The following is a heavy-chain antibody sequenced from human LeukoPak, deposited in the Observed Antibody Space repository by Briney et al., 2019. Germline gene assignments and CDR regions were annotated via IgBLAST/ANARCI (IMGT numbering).Heavy chain of an antibody. V-gene: IGHV4-34*01. CDR1: GGSISNYY. Sequence: SETLSLTCTVSGGSISNYYWSWIRQPPGKGLEWIGEINHSGSTNYNPSLKSRVTISVDTSKNQFSLKLSSVTAADTAVYYCARSVRGVIPPLRGVYYYYYMDVWGKGTTVTISS. D-gene: IGHD3-10*02. J-gene: IGHJ6*03. CDR3: ARSVRGVIPPLRGVYYYYYMDV. CDR2: INHSGST.